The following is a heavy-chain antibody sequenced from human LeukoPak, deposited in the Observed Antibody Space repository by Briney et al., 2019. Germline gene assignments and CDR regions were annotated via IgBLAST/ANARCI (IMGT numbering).Heavy chain of an antibody. V-gene: IGHV4-59*01. J-gene: IGHJ5*02. Sequence: PSETLSPTCTVSGGSISSYYWSWIRQPPGRGLEWIGYIYYSGSTNYNPSLKSRVTISVDTSKNQFSLKLSSVTAADTAVYYCARTTVTTVWFDPWGQGTLVTVSS. D-gene: IGHD4-11*01. CDR1: GGSISSYY. CDR2: IYYSGST. CDR3: ARTTVTTVWFDP.